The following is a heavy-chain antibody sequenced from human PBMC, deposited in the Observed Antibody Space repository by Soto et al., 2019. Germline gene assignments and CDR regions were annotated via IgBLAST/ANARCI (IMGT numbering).Heavy chain of an antibody. CDR1: GYSFTTYW. CDR3: ARHVSDGMDV. J-gene: IGHJ6*02. V-gene: IGHV5-51*01. CDR2: IYPADSDS. Sequence: ESLKISCKASGYSFTTYWIGWVRQMRGKGLEWMGIIYPADSDSRYSPSFLGHVTISADKSISTAYLQWSSLKASDTAMYYCARHVSDGMDVWGQGTTVTVSS.